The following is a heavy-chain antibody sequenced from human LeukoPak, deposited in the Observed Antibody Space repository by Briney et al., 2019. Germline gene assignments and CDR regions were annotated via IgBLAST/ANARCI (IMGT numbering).Heavy chain of an antibody. CDR3: ARGISDSSGYYPLFNY. CDR1: GYTFTD. J-gene: IGHJ4*02. V-gene: IGHV1-2*02. D-gene: IGHD3-22*01. CDR2: IHPNSGGT. Sequence: ASVKVSRKASGYTFTDMSWVRQAPGQGLEWMGWIHPNSGGTNYAQKFQGRVTMTSDTSISTAYMELTSLTSDDTAVYYCARGISDSSGYYPLFNYWGQGTLVTVSS.